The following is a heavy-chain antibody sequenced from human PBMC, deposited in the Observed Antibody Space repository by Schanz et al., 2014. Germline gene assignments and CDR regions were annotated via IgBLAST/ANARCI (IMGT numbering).Heavy chain of an antibody. CDR2: IYYSGST. J-gene: IGHJ4*02. D-gene: IGHD2-2*01. CDR3: ARGRVVPAAPEFDY. Sequence: QVQLQESGPGLVKPSETLSLTCTVSSASIRTYYWSWIRQPPGKGLEWIGYIYYSGSTTYNPSLKSRGTISVDTSKKQVSLNLSSVTAADTAVYYCARGRVVPAAPEFDYWGQGILVTVSS. V-gene: IGHV4-59*01. CDR1: SASIRTYY.